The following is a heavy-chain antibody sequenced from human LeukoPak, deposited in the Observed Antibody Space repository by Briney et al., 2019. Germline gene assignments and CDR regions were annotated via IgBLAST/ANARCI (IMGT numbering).Heavy chain of an antibody. V-gene: IGHV4-39*07. J-gene: IGHJ4*02. CDR3: ARYNWNYADY. D-gene: IGHD1-7*01. Sequence: PSETLSLTCTVSGGSISSSSYYWGWIRQPPGKGLEWIGSIYYSGSTYYNPSLKSRVTISVDTSKNQFSLKLSSVTAADTALYYCARYNWNYADYWGQGTLVTVSS. CDR1: GGSISSSSYY. CDR2: IYYSGST.